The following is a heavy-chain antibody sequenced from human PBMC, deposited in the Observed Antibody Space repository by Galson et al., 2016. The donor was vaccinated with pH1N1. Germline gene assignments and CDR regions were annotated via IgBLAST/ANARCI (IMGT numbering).Heavy chain of an antibody. V-gene: IGHV4-39*07. Sequence: LSLTCAVSGGSISGATFYWAWLRQPPGKGLGWLGMAQYSGSSYYKPSLRSRVTISLDTSKNQFSLHLTSVTAADTAVYYCARSHGAYLGQGTLVTVSS. D-gene: IGHD3-10*01. J-gene: IGHJ4*02. CDR1: GGSISGATFY. CDR2: AQYSGSS. CDR3: ARSHGAY.